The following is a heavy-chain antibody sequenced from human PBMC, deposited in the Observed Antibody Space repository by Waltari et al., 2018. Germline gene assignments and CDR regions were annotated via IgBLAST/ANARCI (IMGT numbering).Heavy chain of an antibody. Sequence: QVQLVESGGGVVQPGKSLRLSCAASGFTFRNYAMHWVRQAPGKGLEWVTVISSDGTYKSYADPVKGRFTISRDNSKNTLCLQMNSLTTEDTALYYCASVAAADFDYWGQGTLVTVSS. CDR2: ISSDGTYK. CDR3: ASVAAADFDY. CDR1: GFTFRNYA. V-gene: IGHV3-30-3*01. D-gene: IGHD6-13*01. J-gene: IGHJ4*02.